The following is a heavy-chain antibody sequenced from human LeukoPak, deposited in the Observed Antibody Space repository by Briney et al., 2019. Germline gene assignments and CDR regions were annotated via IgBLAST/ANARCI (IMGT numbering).Heavy chain of an antibody. CDR1: GGSISSNTYY. Sequence: SETLSLTCTVSGGSISSNTYYWGWIRQPPGKGLEWIGSIYYSGSTYYNPSLTSRVTISVDTSKNQFSLKLSSVTAADTAVYYCARHKDYYYSYMDVWGKGTTVTISS. V-gene: IGHV4-39*01. CDR2: IYYSGST. CDR3: ARHKDYYYSYMDV. J-gene: IGHJ6*03.